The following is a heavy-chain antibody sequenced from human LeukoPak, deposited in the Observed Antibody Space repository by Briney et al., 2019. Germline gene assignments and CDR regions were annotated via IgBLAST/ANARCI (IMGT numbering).Heavy chain of an antibody. CDR2: INHSGST. Sequence: PSETLSLTCTVSGGSISTYYWSWIRQPPGKGLEWIGEINHSGSTNYNPPLESRVTISLDSSANQFSLGLSSVTAADTAVYYCARGRRELKYGPDYWGQGTVVTVSS. J-gene: IGHJ4*02. V-gene: IGHV4-34*01. D-gene: IGHD2/OR15-2a*01. CDR1: GGSISTYY. CDR3: ARGRRELKYGPDY.